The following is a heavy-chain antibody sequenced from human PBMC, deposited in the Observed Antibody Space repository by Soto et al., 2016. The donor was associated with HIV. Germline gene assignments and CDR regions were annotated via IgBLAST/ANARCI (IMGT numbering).Heavy chain of an antibody. Sequence: EVQLVESGGGLVKPGGSLRLSCAASGFTFSSYSMNWVRQAPGKGLEWVSSISSSSSYIYYADSVKGRFTISRDNAKNSLYLQVNSLRAEDTAVYYCARDPDPRYSGYGTNNWFDPWGQGTLVTVSS. V-gene: IGHV3-21*01. D-gene: IGHD5-12*01. CDR2: ISSSSSYI. CDR1: GFTFSSYS. J-gene: IGHJ5*02. CDR3: ARDPDPRYSGYGTNNWFDP.